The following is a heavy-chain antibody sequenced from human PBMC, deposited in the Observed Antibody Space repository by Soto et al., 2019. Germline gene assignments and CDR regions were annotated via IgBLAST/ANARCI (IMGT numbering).Heavy chain of an antibody. Sequence: ASVKVSCKASGGTFSSYAISWVRQAPGQGLEWMGGIIPIFGTANYAQKFQGRVTITADESTSTAYMELSSLRSEDTAVYYCARELRDSSSSYYYYGMDVWGQGTTVTVSS. V-gene: IGHV1-69*13. J-gene: IGHJ6*02. CDR3: ARELRDSSSSYYYYGMDV. CDR2: IIPIFGTA. D-gene: IGHD6-6*01. CDR1: GGTFSSYA.